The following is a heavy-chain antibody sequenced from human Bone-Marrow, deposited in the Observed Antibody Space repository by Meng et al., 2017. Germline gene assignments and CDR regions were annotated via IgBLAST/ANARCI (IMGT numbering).Heavy chain of an antibody. CDR3: ARVRIDSSRWYSIQH. V-gene: IGHV4-39*07. Sequence: GPGLVQPSETLSTTATAPDVTISSCVYYWGWIRQPPGKGLEWIGSIYYSGSTYYNPSLKSRVNISVDTSKNQFSLKLISVTAADSAVYYCARVRIDSSRWYSIQHWGQGTLVTVSS. J-gene: IGHJ1*01. D-gene: IGHD6-19*01. CDR2: IYYSGST. CDR1: DVTISSCVYY.